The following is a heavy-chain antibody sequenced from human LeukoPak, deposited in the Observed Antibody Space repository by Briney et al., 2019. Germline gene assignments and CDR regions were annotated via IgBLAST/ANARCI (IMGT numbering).Heavy chain of an antibody. V-gene: IGHV1-24*01. CDR3: ATAGGLGFREQQLAEADYYYYGMDV. Sequence: ASVKVSCKVSGYTLTELSMHWVRQAPGKGLEWMGGFDPEDGETIYAQKFQGRVTMTEDTSTDTAYMELSSLRSEDTAVYYCATAGGLGFREQQLAEADYYYYGMDVLGKGTTVTVSS. J-gene: IGHJ6*04. CDR2: FDPEDGET. D-gene: IGHD6-13*01. CDR1: GYTLTELS.